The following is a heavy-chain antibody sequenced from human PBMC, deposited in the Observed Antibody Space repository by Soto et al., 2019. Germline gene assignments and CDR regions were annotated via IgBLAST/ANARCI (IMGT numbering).Heavy chain of an antibody. V-gene: IGHV3-7*01. CDR3: ARVYYDYIWGSYPLVY. D-gene: IGHD3-16*02. CDR2: IKQDGSEK. J-gene: IGHJ4*02. CDR1: GFTFSSHW. Sequence: GGSLRLSCAASGFTFSSHWMSWVRQAPGKGLEWLASIKQDGSEKHYVDSVKGRFTISRDSAKNSLYLQMNSLRVEDTAVYYCARVYYDYIWGSYPLVYWGQGTLVTVSS.